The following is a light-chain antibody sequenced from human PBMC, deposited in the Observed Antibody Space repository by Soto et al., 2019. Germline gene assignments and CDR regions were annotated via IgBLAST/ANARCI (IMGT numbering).Light chain of an antibody. J-gene: IGLJ2*01. Sequence: SYELTQPPSVSVSPGQTATIACSGDNLGDKYASWYQQKTGQSPVLVIYQDTKRPSGIPERFSGSTSGNTATLTISGTQPMDEADYYCQLWDSSSDHVVFGGGTKLTVL. CDR3: QLWDSSSDHVV. V-gene: IGLV3-1*01. CDR2: QDT. CDR1: NLGDKY.